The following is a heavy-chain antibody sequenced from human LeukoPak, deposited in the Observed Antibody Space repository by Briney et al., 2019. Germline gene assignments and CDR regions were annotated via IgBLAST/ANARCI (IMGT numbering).Heavy chain of an antibody. Sequence: GGSLRLPCAASGFTFDRHAMSWVRQAPGKGLEWVSAISGSGGSTYYADSVKGRFTISRDNSKNTLYLQMNSLRAEDTAVYYCAKGIAARSWFDPWGQGTLVTVSS. D-gene: IGHD6-13*01. V-gene: IGHV3-23*01. J-gene: IGHJ5*02. CDR1: GFTFDRHA. CDR3: AKGIAARSWFDP. CDR2: ISGSGGST.